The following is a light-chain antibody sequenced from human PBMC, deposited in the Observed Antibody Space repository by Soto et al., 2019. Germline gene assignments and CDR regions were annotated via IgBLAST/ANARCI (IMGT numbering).Light chain of an antibody. CDR3: QHFQRDPFT. CDR2: DGS. J-gene: IGKJ5*01. Sequence: AIQLTQSPSSLSASVGDKVTITCRASQGVSSALAWYQQKPGKPPKVLIYDGSSLQSGVPLRFRGSGSGTEFTLTITGLQPEDFGTYYCQHFQRDPFTYGQGTRLEI. CDR1: QGVSSA. V-gene: IGKV1-13*02.